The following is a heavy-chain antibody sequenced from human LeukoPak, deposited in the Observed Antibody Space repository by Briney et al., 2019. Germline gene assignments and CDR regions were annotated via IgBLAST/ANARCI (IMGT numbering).Heavy chain of an antibody. D-gene: IGHD3-22*01. Sequence: PGGSLRLSCAASGFSFSSYAMHWVRQAPGKGLEWVANIKQDGSEKYYVDSVKGRFTISRDNAKNSLYLQMNSLRAEDTAVYYCARANHYSDSIGYSLYYFDYWGQGTLVTVSS. CDR3: ARANHYSDSIGYSLYYFDY. CDR2: IKQDGSEK. J-gene: IGHJ4*02. V-gene: IGHV3-7*01. CDR1: GFSFSSYA.